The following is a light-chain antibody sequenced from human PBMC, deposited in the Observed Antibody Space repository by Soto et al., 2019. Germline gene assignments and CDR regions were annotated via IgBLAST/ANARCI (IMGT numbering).Light chain of an antibody. J-gene: IGKJ1*01. CDR3: LRSNAFSQT. V-gene: IGKV1-5*01. Sequence: DIPMTQSPSTLSASVGDRVTITCRASQSMNDWLAWYQQKPGKAPKVLIYDASSLQSGVPSRFSGSGSGTEYTLTIDSLQPDDVASYYCLRSNAFSQTFGHGTKVEI. CDR2: DAS. CDR1: QSMNDW.